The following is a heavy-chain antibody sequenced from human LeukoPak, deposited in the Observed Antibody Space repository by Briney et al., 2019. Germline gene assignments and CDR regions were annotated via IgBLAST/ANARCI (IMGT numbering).Heavy chain of an antibody. J-gene: IGHJ6*03. CDR3: ARVFDSGSQAYFYYMDV. CDR1: GGSVNSGRYY. CDR2: IYTSGST. V-gene: IGHV4-61*10. Sequence: SETLSLTCTVSGGSVNSGRYYWSWIRQPAGKGLEWIGRIYTSGSTNYNPSLKSRVTMSVDTSKNQFSLKVSSVTAADTAVYYCARVFDSGSQAYFYYMDVWGKGTTVTISS. D-gene: IGHD3-10*01.